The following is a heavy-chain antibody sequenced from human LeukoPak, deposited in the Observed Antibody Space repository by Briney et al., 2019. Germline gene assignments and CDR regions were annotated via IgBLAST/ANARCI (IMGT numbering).Heavy chain of an antibody. CDR3: ARVASKGGMDV. CDR1: GGSIGSYH. CDR2: VHYAWNT. J-gene: IGHJ6*02. V-gene: IGHV4-59*01. D-gene: IGHD5/OR15-5a*01. Sequence: SETLSLTCSVSGGSIGSYHWSWIRQPPGKGLEWIGHVHYAWNTKYNPSLTGRVSISLDRSKNQFSLSLSSLTAADTAVYYCARVASKGGMDVWGQGTTVIVSS.